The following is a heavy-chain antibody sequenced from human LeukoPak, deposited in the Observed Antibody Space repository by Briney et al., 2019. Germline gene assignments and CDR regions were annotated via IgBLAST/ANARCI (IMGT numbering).Heavy chain of an antibody. J-gene: IGHJ4*02. Sequence: PSETLSLTCAVYGGSFSGYYWSWIRQPPGKGLEWIGEINHSGSTNYNPSLKSRVTISVDTSKNQFSLKLSSVTAADTAVYYCARERRYYYDSSGSYYFDYWGQGTLVTVSS. CDR3: ARERRYYYDSSGSYYFDY. V-gene: IGHV4-34*01. CDR1: GGSFSGYY. CDR2: INHSGST. D-gene: IGHD3-22*01.